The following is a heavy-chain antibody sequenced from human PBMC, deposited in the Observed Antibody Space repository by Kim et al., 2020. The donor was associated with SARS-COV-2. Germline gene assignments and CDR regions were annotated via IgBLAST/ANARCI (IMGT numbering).Heavy chain of an antibody. D-gene: IGHD3-16*01. J-gene: IGHJ4*02. CDR2: INPNSGFT. CDR1: GYSFTGYY. V-gene: IGHV1-2*02. CDR3: ARGGDMASRRPHDY. Sequence: ASVKVSCKASGYSFTGYYMHWVRQAPGQGLEWMGWINPNSGFTKYTQKFQGRVTMTRDTSINTAYMELNSLTSDDTAVYYCARGGDMASRRPHDYWGQGVLVTVSS.